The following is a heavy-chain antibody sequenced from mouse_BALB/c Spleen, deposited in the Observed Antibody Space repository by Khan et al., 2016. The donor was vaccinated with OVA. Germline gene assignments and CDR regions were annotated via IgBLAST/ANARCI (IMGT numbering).Heavy chain of an antibody. J-gene: IGHJ4*01. V-gene: IGHV1-18*01. CDR1: GYKFIEYT. Sequence: VQLKQSGPELVKPGASVKISCKTAGYKFIEYTLHWVKQSHGKSLEWIGVINPKNGVTSYNQKFKGKATLTVDKSSRTAYLEFRSLTSEDSAVYFCARDAGRYGGQGPPVTAS. D-gene: IGHD3-3*01. CDR2: INPKNGVT. CDR3: ARDAGRY.